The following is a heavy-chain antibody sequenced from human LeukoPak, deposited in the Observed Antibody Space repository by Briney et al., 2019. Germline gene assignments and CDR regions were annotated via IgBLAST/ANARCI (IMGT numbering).Heavy chain of an antibody. CDR1: AFTVSSNY. CDR2: IYSGGST. J-gene: IGHJ6*03. V-gene: IGHV3-53*01. D-gene: IGHD5-18*01. CDR3: ARGSVTDTAMGVDYYYYMDV. Sequence: GGSLRLSCAASAFTVSSNYMSWVRQAPGKGLEWVSVIYSGGSTYYADSVKGRFTISRDNSKNTLYLQMNSLRAEDTAVYYCARGSVTDTAMGVDYYYYMDVWGEGTTVTVSS.